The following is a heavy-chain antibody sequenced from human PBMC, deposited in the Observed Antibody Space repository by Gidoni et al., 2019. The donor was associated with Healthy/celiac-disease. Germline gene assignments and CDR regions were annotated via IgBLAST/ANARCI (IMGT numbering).Heavy chain of an antibody. J-gene: IGHJ4*02. V-gene: IGHV3-43*01. Sequence: EVQLVESGGVVVQTGGSLRPSCAASGFTFADYTMHWVRKAPGKGLEWVSLISWDGGSTYYADSVKGRFTISRDNSKNSLYLQMNSLRTEDTALYYCAQDIRRYSSTVVDYWGQGTLVTVSS. D-gene: IGHD6-13*01. CDR2: ISWDGGST. CDR3: AQDIRRYSSTVVDY. CDR1: GFTFADYT.